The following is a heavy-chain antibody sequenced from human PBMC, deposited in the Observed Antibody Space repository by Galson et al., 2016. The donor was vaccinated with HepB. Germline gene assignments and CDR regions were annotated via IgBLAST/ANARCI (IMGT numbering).Heavy chain of an antibody. Sequence: SLRLSCAASGFDFNFFAFTWVRRAPGKGLEWVSGITGSGGTTYYADSVKGRFTISRDSSTNTVSLLMRSLSADDTAVYYCARDRHTMVTYLDLWGQGTLVTVSS. CDR3: ARDRHTMVTYLDL. CDR1: GFDFNFFA. D-gene: IGHD5-18*01. J-gene: IGHJ4*02. V-gene: IGHV3-23*01. CDR2: ITGSGGTT.